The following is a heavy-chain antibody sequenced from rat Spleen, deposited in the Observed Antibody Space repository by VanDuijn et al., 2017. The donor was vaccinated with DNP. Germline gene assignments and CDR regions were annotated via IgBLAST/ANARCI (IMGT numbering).Heavy chain of an antibody. V-gene: IGHV5-22*01. J-gene: IGHJ2*01. CDR1: GFTFSDYY. CDR3: VRWNSGHFDY. Sequence: EVQLVESGGGLVQPGRSLKLSCAASGFTFSDYYMAWVRQAPTRGLEWFAYIGSDGYAPYYGVSVKGRFTISRDNAKSTLYLQMNSLRSEDMATYYCVRWNSGHFDYWGQGVMVTVSS. D-gene: IGHD4-3*01. CDR2: IGSDGYAP.